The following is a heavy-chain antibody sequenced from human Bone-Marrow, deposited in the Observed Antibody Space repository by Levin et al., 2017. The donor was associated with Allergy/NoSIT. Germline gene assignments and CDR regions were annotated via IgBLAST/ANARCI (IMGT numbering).Heavy chain of an antibody. CDR1: GFTFSSYA. J-gene: IGHJ6*02. CDR2: ISYDGSNK. Sequence: PGESLKISCAASGFTFSSYAMHWVRQAPGKGLEWVAVISYDGSNKYYADSVKGRFTISRDNSKNTLYLQMNSLRAEDTAVYDCARDFSRSFPGYGMDVWGQGTTVTVSS. CDR3: ARDFSRSFPGYGMDV. V-gene: IGHV3-30-3*01. D-gene: IGHD1-26*01.